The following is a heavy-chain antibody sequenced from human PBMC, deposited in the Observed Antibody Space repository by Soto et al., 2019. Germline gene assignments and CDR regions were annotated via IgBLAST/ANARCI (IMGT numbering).Heavy chain of an antibody. J-gene: IGHJ4*02. Sequence: SETLSLTCTVSGGSISSYYWSWIRQPPGKGLEWIGYIYYSGSTNYNPSLKSRVTISVDTSKNQFSLELRSVTAADTAVYYCARVGGVAARTFDYWGQGTLVTVSS. CDR2: IYYSGST. CDR3: ARVGGVAARTFDY. D-gene: IGHD6-6*01. V-gene: IGHV4-59*01. CDR1: GGSISSYY.